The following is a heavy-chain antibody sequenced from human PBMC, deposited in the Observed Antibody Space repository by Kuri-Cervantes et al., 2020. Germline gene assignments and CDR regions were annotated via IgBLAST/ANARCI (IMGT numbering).Heavy chain of an antibody. CDR1: GFTFDDYA. J-gene: IGHJ4*02. CDR3: ARGWSGYGPFDY. CDR2: ISYDGSNK. V-gene: IGHV3-30-3*01. Sequence: GESLKISRAASGFTFDDYAMHWVRQAPGKGLEWVAVISYDGSNKYYADSVKGRFTISRDNSKNTLYLQMNSLRAEDTAVYYCARGWSGYGPFDYWGQGTLVTVSS. D-gene: IGHD5-12*01.